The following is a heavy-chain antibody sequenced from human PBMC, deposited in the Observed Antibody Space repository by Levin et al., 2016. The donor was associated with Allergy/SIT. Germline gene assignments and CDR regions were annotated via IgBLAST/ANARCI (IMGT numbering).Heavy chain of an antibody. CDR1: GGSFSGYY. Sequence: SETLSLTCAVYGGSFSGYYWSWIRQPPGKGLEWIGEINHSGSTNYNPSLKSRVTISVDTSKNQFSLKLSSVTAADTAVYYCARGYGSGSYQSMDVWGQGTTVTVSS. CDR2: INHSGST. CDR3: ARGYGSGSYQSMDV. J-gene: IGHJ6*02. D-gene: IGHD3-10*01. V-gene: IGHV4-34*01.